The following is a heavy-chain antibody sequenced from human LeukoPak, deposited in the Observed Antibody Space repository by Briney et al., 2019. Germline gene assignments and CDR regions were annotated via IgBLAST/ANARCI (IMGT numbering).Heavy chain of an antibody. Sequence: GGSLRLSCAASGFTVSSNYMSWVRRAPGKGLEWVLIIYSGGSTFYADSVKGRFTISRDNSKNTLYLQLNSLRAEDTAVYFCARGYYYGRLDYWGQGTLVTVSS. D-gene: IGHD3-22*01. V-gene: IGHV3-53*01. CDR2: IYSGGST. J-gene: IGHJ4*02. CDR3: ARGYYYGRLDY. CDR1: GFTVSSNY.